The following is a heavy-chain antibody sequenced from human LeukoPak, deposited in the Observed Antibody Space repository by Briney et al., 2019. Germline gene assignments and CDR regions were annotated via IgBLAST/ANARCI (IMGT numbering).Heavy chain of an antibody. Sequence: ASVKVSCKASGYTFTSYYIHWVRQAPGQGLEWMGIVKPSTGDIDYAQKFQGRVTMTSDTSTRTVYLELSSLRSEDTAVYYCAREDDHLTAHDYWGQGTLVTVSS. CDR3: AREDDHLTAHDY. J-gene: IGHJ4*02. CDR1: GYTFTSYY. CDR2: VKPSTGDI. V-gene: IGHV1-46*01. D-gene: IGHD3-9*01.